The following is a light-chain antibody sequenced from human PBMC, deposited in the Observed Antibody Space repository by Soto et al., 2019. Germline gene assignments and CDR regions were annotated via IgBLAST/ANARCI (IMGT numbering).Light chain of an antibody. CDR3: QHYLGLPFT. CDR1: QSVLNWSNNKNS. CDR2: WAS. Sequence: DIVMTQSPDSLAVSLGERATINCKSSQSVLNWSNNKNSLAWYQQKPVQPPKLLVYWASTRESGVPDRFSGSGSETDFTLTISSLQAEDVAVYHCQHYLGLPFTFGGGTKVEIK. V-gene: IGKV4-1*01. J-gene: IGKJ4*01.